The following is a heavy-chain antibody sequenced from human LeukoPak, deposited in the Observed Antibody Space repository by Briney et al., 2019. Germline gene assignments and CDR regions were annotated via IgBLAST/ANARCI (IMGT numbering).Heavy chain of an antibody. CDR3: ARRSPTGDWDAFDI. CDR1: GGSISSYY. Sequence: SETLSLTCTVSGGSISSYYWSWIRQPPGKGLEWIGYIYYSGSTNYNPSLKSRVTISVDTSKNQFSLKLSSVTAADTAVYYCARRSPTGDWDAFDIWGQGTMVTVSS. CDR2: IYYSGST. J-gene: IGHJ3*02. V-gene: IGHV4-59*08. D-gene: IGHD7-27*01.